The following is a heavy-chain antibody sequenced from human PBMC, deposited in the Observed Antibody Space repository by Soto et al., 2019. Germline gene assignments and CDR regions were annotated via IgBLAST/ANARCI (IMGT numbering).Heavy chain of an antibody. Sequence: QVQLVQSGAEVKKPWSSVKVSWKTSGGIFSSDCFSWVRQAPGQGLEWMGGIIPMFDTPIYAQKFQDRVTITADESTSTAYMQLSSLRSGDTAVYYCARSGGLDRDFNYWGQGSLVTVSS. CDR2: IIPMFDTP. J-gene: IGHJ4*02. D-gene: IGHD2-15*01. CDR3: ARSGGLDRDFNY. V-gene: IGHV1-69*12. CDR1: GGIFSSDC.